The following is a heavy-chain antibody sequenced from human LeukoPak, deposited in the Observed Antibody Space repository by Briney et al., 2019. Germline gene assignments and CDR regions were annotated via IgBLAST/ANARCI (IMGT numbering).Heavy chain of an antibody. V-gene: IGHV4-59*01. D-gene: IGHD3-10*01. CDR1: GDSISFYS. CDR2: ISYSGST. CDR3: ARSFPGTYGGLHYFDF. J-gene: IGHJ4*02. Sequence: PSETLSLTCTVSGDSISFYSWNWIRQPPGKGLEWIGDISYSGSTNYNPSLKSRVTMSLGTTKNQFSLKLSSVTAADTAVYYCARSFPGTYGGLHYFDFWGQGTLVTVSS.